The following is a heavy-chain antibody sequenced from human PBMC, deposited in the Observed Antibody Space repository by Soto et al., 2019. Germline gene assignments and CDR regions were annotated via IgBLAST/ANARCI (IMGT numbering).Heavy chain of an antibody. CDR3: ARDPCSLSWYYYGSGSDSVGPNYGMDA. CDR1: GFTFSSYG. J-gene: IGHJ6*02. D-gene: IGHD3-10*01. CDR2: IWYDGSNK. V-gene: IGHV3-33*01. Sequence: GGSLRLSCAASGFTFSSYGMHWVRQAPGKGLEWVAVIWYDGSNKYYADSVKGRFTISRDNSKNTLYLQMNSLRAEDTAVYYCARDPCSLSWYYYGSGSDSVGPNYGMDAWGQGTTVTVSS.